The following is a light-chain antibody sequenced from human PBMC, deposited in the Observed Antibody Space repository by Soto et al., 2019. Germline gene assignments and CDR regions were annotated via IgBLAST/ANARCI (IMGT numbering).Light chain of an antibody. V-gene: IGKV3-20*01. J-gene: IGKJ5*01. CDR2: GAS. CDR1: QSISSSY. Sequence: EIVLTQSPGTLSLSPVEIATLSCGASQSISSSYLAWYQQRPGQAPRLLIYGASRRATGIPDRFSGSASGTDFTLTISRLEPEDFAVYFCQQYSDLPMTFGQGTRLEIK. CDR3: QQYSDLPMT.